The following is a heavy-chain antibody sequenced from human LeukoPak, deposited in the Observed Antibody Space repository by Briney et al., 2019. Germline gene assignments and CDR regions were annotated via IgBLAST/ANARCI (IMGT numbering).Heavy chain of an antibody. CDR2: ISSSSSYT. D-gene: IGHD6-19*01. Sequence: PGGSLRLSCAASGFTFSDYYMSWIRQAPGKRLEWVSYISSSSSYTNYADSVKGRFTISRDNAKNSLYLQMNSLRAEDTAVYYCARATAVAAPFDYWGQGTLVTVSS. V-gene: IGHV3-11*06. CDR3: ARATAVAAPFDY. CDR1: GFTFSDYY. J-gene: IGHJ4*02.